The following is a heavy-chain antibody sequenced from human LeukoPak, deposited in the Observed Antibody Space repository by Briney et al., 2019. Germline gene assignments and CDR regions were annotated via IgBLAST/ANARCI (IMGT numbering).Heavy chain of an antibody. Sequence: SETLSLTCAVYGGSFSGYYWSWIRQPLGKGLEWIGEINHSGSTNYNPSLKSRVTISVDTSKNQFSLKLSSVTAADTAVYYCARHPYCSSTSCYRRYFQHWGQGTLVTVSS. V-gene: IGHV4-34*01. J-gene: IGHJ1*01. CDR1: GGSFSGYY. CDR2: INHSGST. D-gene: IGHD2-2*01. CDR3: ARHPYCSSTSCYRRYFQH.